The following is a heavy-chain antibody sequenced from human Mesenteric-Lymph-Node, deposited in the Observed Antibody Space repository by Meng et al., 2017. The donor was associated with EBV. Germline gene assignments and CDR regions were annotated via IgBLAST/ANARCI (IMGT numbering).Heavy chain of an antibody. CDR1: GFTFSSYS. V-gene: IGHV3-21*01. J-gene: IGHJ4*02. CDR3: ARDPANAERGFDY. CDR2: ISSSSSYI. D-gene: IGHD5-24*01. Sequence: EVRLVESGGGLVKPGGSLRLSCAASGFTFSSYSMNWVRQAPGKGLEWVSSISSSSSYIYYADSVKGRFTISRDNAKNSLYLQMNSLRAEDTAVYYCARDPANAERGFDYWGQGTLVTVSS.